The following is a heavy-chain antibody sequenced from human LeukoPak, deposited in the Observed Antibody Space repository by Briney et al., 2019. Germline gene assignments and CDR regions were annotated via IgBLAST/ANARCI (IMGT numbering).Heavy chain of an antibody. CDR1: GFTFSSYA. Sequence: GGSLRLSCAAPGFTFSSYAMSWVRQAPGKGLEWVSGISGSGGSTYYADSVKGRFTISRDNSKNTLYLQITSLRAEVTAVYYCAKDQVWIVVGSFDYWGQGTLVTVSS. CDR2: ISGSGGST. D-gene: IGHD3-22*01. J-gene: IGHJ4*02. CDR3: AKDQVWIVVGSFDY. V-gene: IGHV3-23*01.